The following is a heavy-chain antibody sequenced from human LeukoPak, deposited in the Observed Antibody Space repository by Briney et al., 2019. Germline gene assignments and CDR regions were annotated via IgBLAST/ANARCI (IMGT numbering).Heavy chain of an antibody. V-gene: IGHV5-51*01. CDR3: ARHRGYSYGYGDY. J-gene: IGHJ4*02. Sequence: GESLKISCKGSGYSFTNYWIGWVRQMPGKGLEWMGIIYPGDSETRYSPSFQGQVTISADKSIGTAYLQWSSLRASDTAMYYCARHRGYSYGYGDYWGQGTLVTVSS. CDR2: IYPGDSET. CDR1: GYSFTNYW. D-gene: IGHD5-18*01.